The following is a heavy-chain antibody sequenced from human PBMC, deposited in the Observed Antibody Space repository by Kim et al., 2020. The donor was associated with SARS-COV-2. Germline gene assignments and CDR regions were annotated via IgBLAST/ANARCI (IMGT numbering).Heavy chain of an antibody. Sequence: GGSLRLSCAASGFTFSSYSMNWVRQAPGKGLEWVSYISSSSSTIYYADSVKGRFTISRDNAKNSLYLQMNSLRAEDTAVYYCVVGSATTFYPLWGQGTLVTVSS. CDR3: VVGSATTFYPL. CDR1: GFTFSSYS. V-gene: IGHV3-48*04. CDR2: ISSSSSTI. D-gene: IGHD3-16*01. J-gene: IGHJ4*02.